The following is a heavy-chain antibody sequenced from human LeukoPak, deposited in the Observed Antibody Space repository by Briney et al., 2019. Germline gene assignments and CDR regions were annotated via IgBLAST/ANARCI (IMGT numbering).Heavy chain of an antibody. J-gene: IGHJ4*02. CDR2: ISSTSSYI. Sequence: GGSLRLSCAASGFTFSSYNMNWVRQAPGKGLEWVSSISSTSSYIYYADSVKGRFTISRDNAKNSLFVQMNSLRAEDTAVYYCARDNSIAASGVPLDYWGQGTLVTVSS. CDR1: GFTFSSYN. CDR3: ARDNSIAASGVPLDY. D-gene: IGHD6-6*01. V-gene: IGHV3-21*06.